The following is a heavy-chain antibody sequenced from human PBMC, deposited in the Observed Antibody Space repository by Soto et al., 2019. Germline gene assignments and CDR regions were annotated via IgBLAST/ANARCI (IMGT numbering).Heavy chain of an antibody. CDR2: IYYSGST. V-gene: IGHV4-31*03. CDR1: GGSISSGGYY. Sequence: SETLSLTCTVSGGSISSGGYYWSWIRQHPGKGLEWIGYIYYSGSTYYNPSLKSRVTISVDTSKNQFSLKLSSVTAADTAVYYCARGAILRFLEWSQSPTYYFDYWGEGILVTVSS. D-gene: IGHD3-3*01. CDR3: ARGAILRFLEWSQSPTYYFDY. J-gene: IGHJ4*02.